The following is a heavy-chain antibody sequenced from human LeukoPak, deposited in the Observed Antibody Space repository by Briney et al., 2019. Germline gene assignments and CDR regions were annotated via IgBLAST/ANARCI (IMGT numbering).Heavy chain of an antibody. V-gene: IGHV4-34*01. CDR1: GGSLSNYY. Sequence: SETLSLTCNVSGGSLSNYYWSWTRQTPAKGLEWLGQINQSGRTNYNPSLKSRVTLSVDTSKNQFFLKLTSMTAAHPAVYYCARDSSGDYVFTYGGQATLGAVSS. CDR3: ARDSSGDYVFTY. CDR2: INQSGRT. J-gene: IGHJ4*02. D-gene: IGHD4-17*01.